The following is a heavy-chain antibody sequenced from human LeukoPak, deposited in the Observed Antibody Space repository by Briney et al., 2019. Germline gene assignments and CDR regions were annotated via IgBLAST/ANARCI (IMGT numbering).Heavy chain of an antibody. CDR3: AREIAAAGTDGDWFDP. CDR2: ISAYNGNT. J-gene: IGHJ5*02. D-gene: IGHD6-13*01. V-gene: IGHV1-18*04. CDR1: GYTFTGYY. Sequence: ASVKVSCKASGYTFTGYYMHWVRQAPGQGLEWMGGISAYNGNTNYAQKLQGRVTMTTDTSTSTAYMELRSLRSDDTAVYYCAREIAAAGTDGDWFDPWGQGTLVTVSS.